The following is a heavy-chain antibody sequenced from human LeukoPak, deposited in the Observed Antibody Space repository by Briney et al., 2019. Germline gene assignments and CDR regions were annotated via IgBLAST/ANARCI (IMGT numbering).Heavy chain of an antibody. V-gene: IGHV3-7*01. CDR2: IRQDGGEK. CDR1: GFTFSDYW. J-gene: IGHJ4*01. Sequence: GGSLRLSCAVSGFTFSDYWMNWVRQAPRKGLEWVASIRQDGGEKSYVDSVKGRFTISRDNTKNSLYLQMSSLRAEDTAVYCCARDGTAPGLYFDLWGQGTLVTVSS. CDR3: ARDGTAPGLYFDL. D-gene: IGHD6-13*01.